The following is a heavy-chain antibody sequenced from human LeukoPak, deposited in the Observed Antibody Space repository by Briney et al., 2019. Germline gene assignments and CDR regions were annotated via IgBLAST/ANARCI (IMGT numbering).Heavy chain of an antibody. CDR3: ARTFHYDTTGYYYIPAY. CDR2: ISGSGGST. J-gene: IGHJ4*02. D-gene: IGHD3-22*01. V-gene: IGHV3-23*01. Sequence: GGSLRLSCAASGFTFSSYAMSWVRQAPGKGLEWVSAISGSGGSTYYADSVKGRFTISRDNSKNTLYLQMNSLRAEDTAVYYCARTFHYDTTGYYYIPAYWGQGTLVTVSS. CDR1: GFTFSSYA.